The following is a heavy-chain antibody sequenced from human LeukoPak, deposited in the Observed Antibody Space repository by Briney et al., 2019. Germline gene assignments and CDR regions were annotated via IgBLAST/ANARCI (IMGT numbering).Heavy chain of an antibody. Sequence: GASVKASCKASGGTFSSYAISWVRQAPGQGLEWMGRIIPILGIANYAQKFQGRVTITADRSTSTAYMELSSLRSEDTAVYYCARGGDSYGPSWFDPWGQGTLVTVSS. J-gene: IGHJ5*02. CDR3: ARGGDSYGPSWFDP. V-gene: IGHV1-69*04. D-gene: IGHD5-18*01. CDR2: IIPILGIA. CDR1: GGTFSSYA.